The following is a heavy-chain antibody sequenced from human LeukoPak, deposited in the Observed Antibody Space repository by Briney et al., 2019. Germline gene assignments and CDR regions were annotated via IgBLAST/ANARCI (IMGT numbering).Heavy chain of an antibody. Sequence: PSETLSLTCTVSGGSISSSSYYWGWIRQPPGKGLEWIGSIYYSGSTYYNPSLKSRVTISVDTSKNQFSLKLSSVTAADTAVYYCASSYTPDYDFWSGYPRDAFDIWGQGTMVTVSS. V-gene: IGHV4-39*01. J-gene: IGHJ3*02. CDR3: ASSYTPDYDFWSGYPRDAFDI. CDR1: GGSISSSSYY. CDR2: IYYSGST. D-gene: IGHD3-3*01.